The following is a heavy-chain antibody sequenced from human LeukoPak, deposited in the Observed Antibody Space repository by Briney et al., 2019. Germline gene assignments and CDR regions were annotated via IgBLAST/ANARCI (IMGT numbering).Heavy chain of an antibody. CDR1: GFTFSSYA. CDR2: ISYDGSNK. Sequence: PGRSLRLSCAASGFTFSSYAMHWVRQAPGKGLEWVAVISYDGSNKYYADSVKGRFTISRDNSKNTLYLQMNSLRAEDTAVYYCAKGQWLDYWGQGTLVTVSS. V-gene: IGHV3-30-3*01. CDR3: AKGQWLDY. D-gene: IGHD6-19*01. J-gene: IGHJ4*02.